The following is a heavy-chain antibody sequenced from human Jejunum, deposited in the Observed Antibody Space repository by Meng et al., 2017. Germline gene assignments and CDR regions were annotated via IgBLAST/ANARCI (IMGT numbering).Heavy chain of an antibody. V-gene: IGHV3-23*01. J-gene: IGHJ4*02. CDR1: GFTFSNYA. CDR3: ANIDDQVAASWFYFEY. D-gene: IGHD2-15*01. CDR2: IGRGDGP. Sequence: GESLKISCAASGFTFSNYALSWVRQAPGKGLEWVSTIGRGDGPYYADSAKGRFTISRDNSKNTLYLQMESLRVEDTAVYYCANIDDQVAASWFYFEYWGQGTLVTVSS.